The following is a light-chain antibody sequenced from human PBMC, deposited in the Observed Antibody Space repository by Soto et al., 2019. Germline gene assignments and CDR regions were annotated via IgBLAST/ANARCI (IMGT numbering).Light chain of an antibody. J-gene: IGKJ1*01. CDR3: QQYNNCPPWT. CDR2: GAS. Sequence: EIVMTQSPATLSVSPGERATLSCRASQSVSSNLAWYQQKPGQAPRLLIYGASTRATGIPARFSGSGSGTAFTLPISSLQSEDFAVYYCQQYNNCPPWTFGQGTKVEIK. CDR1: QSVSSN. V-gene: IGKV3-15*01.